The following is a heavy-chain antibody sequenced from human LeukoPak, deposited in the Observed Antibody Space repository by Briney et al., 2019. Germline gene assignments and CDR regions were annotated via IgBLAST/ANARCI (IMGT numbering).Heavy chain of an antibody. D-gene: IGHD2-15*01. Sequence: GGSLRLSCAASGFTFSSYSMNWVRQAPGKGLEWASAISSSSSYIYYADSVKGRFTISRDNAKNSLYLQMNSLRAEDTAVYYCARDLGYCSGGSCYIPIYFDYWGQGTLVTVSS. CDR2: ISSSSSYI. CDR1: GFTFSSYS. CDR3: ARDLGYCSGGSCYIPIYFDY. J-gene: IGHJ4*02. V-gene: IGHV3-21*01.